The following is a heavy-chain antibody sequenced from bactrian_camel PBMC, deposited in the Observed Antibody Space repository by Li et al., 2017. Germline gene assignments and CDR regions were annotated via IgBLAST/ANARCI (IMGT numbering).Heavy chain of an antibody. CDR1: AHADASNC. J-gene: IGHJ4*01. CDR2: IHTLSENT. V-gene: IGHV3S31*01. D-gene: IGHD1*01. Sequence: VQLVESGGGSVQAGGSLRLSCTISAHADASNCMAWFRQAAGKEHEGVAAIHTLSENTDYADSVKGRFTISRDNAKNTMSLQIDSLKPEDTAMYYCGASGDVMGPPNCALEAHIGSWGQGTQVTVS. CDR3: GASGDVMGPPNCALEAHIGS.